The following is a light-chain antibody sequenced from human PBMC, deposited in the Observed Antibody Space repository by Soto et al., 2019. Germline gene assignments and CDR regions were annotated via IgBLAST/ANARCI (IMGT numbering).Light chain of an antibody. CDR1: QTIRTY. J-gene: IGKJ2*01. V-gene: IGKV1-39*01. CDR3: QQSVNSPRT. Sequence: DIQMTQSPASLSASVGDRVTISCRASQTIRTYLNWYQQKPGKAPKLLISAASNLQSGVPSRFSGSGSGTDFTLTISSLQPEDFATYHCQQSVNSPRTFGQGTKVEIK. CDR2: AAS.